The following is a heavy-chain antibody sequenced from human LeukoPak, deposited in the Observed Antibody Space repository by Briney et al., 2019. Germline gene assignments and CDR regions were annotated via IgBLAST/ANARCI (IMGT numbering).Heavy chain of an antibody. D-gene: IGHD6-19*01. CDR1: GFTFSNYA. Sequence: PGGSLRLSCAASGFTFSNYAMSWVRQTPGKGLEWVSAISGSGSTYYADSVKGRFTISRDNSKNTLYLQMNSLRAEDTALYYCVKGKRGSSGDFDYWGQGTLVTVSS. CDR3: VKGKRGSSGDFDY. J-gene: IGHJ4*02. V-gene: IGHV3-23*01. CDR2: ISGSGST.